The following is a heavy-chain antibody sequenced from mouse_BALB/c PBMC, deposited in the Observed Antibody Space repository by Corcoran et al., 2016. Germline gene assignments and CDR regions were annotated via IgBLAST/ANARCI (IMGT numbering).Heavy chain of an antibody. V-gene: IGHV8-8*01. CDR1: GFSLSTSDMG. D-gene: IGHD1-1*01. CDR2: IWWADDK. CDR3: ARLNYYGSSYYDY. Sequence: QVTLKESGPGILQPSQTLSLTCSVSGFSLSTSDMGVGWIRQPSGKGLEWLAHIWWADDKRYNPALKSRLTITKDTSSNQVFLKIASVDTADTATYYCARLNYYGSSYYDYWGQGTTLTVSS. J-gene: IGHJ2*01.